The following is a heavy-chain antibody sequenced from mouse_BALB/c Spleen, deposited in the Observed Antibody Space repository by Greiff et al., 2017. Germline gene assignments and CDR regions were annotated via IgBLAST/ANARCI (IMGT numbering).Heavy chain of an antibody. J-gene: IGHJ3*01. D-gene: IGHD6-1*01. CDR2: IDPETGGT. V-gene: IGHV1-15*01. CDR3: TRWKKAFAY. CDR1: GYTFTDYE. Sequence: VKLVESGAELVRPGASVTLSCKASGYTFTDYEMHWVKQTPVHGLEWIGAIDPETGGTAYNQKFKGKATLTADKSSSTAYMELRSLTSEDSAVYYCTRWKKAFAYWGQGTLVTVSA.